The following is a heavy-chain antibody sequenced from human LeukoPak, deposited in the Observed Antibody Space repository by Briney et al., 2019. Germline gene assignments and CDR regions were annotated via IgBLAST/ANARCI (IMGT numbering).Heavy chain of an antibody. CDR3: ARDWREYSSSLDHAFDI. V-gene: IGHV3-21*01. CDR1: GFTFSSYS. CDR2: ISSSSSYI. Sequence: RGSLRLSCAASGFTFSSYSMNWVRQAPGKGLEWVSSISSSSSYIYYADSVKGRFTISRDNAKNSLYPQMNSLRAEDTAVYYCARDWREYSSSLDHAFDIWGQGTMVTVSS. D-gene: IGHD6-6*01. J-gene: IGHJ3*02.